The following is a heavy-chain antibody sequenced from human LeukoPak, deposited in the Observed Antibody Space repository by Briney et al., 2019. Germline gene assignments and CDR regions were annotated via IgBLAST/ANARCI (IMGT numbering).Heavy chain of an antibody. D-gene: IGHD6-19*01. V-gene: IGHV3-48*04. Sequence: PGGSLRLSCAASGFDFSTYSIDWVRQAPGKGLEWVSYISSSSSNIYHADSVKGRFTISRDNAKNSLHLQMNSLRAEDTAVYYCARVGRSGWTVGYWGQGTLVTVSS. CDR1: GFDFSTYS. CDR2: ISSSSSNI. J-gene: IGHJ4*02. CDR3: ARVGRSGWTVGY.